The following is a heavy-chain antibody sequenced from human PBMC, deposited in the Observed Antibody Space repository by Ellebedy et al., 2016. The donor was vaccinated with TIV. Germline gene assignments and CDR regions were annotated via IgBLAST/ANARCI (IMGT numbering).Heavy chain of an antibody. CDR1: GYTFTSYD. J-gene: IGHJ4*02. Sequence: AASVKVSCKASGYTFTSYDINWVRQATGQGLEWMGWMNPNSSNTCDAQKFQGRGTITRNTSISTAYMGLSSLRSEDTAVYYCARGYYYDSSGYPTASLEYYFDYWGQGTLVTVSS. D-gene: IGHD3-22*01. CDR2: MNPNSSNT. CDR3: ARGYYYDSSGYPTASLEYYFDY. V-gene: IGHV1-8*01.